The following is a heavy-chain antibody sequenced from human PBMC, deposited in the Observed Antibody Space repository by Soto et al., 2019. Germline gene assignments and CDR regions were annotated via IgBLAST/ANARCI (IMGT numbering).Heavy chain of an antibody. CDR2: IYYSGST. CDR3: ARVGVVVPAAHVPLFDY. CDR1: GGSISSGGYY. D-gene: IGHD2-2*01. J-gene: IGHJ4*02. Sequence: PSETLSLTCTVSGGSISSGGYYWSWIRQHPGKGLEWIGYIYYSGSTYYNPSLKSRVTISVDTSKNQFSLKLSSVTAADTAVYYCARVGVVVPAAHVPLFDYWGQGTLVTVSS. V-gene: IGHV4-31*03.